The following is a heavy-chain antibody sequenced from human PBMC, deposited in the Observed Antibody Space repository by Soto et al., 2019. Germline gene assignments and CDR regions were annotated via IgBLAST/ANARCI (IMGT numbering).Heavy chain of an antibody. Sequence: SETLSLTCTVSGGSISSYYWSWIRQPPGKGLEWIGYIYYSGSTNYNPSLKSRVTISVDTSKNQFSLKLSSVTAADTAVYYCARGDVVVVAATPVYYYYGMDVWGQGTTVTVSS. CDR3: ARGDVVVVAATPVYYYYGMDV. J-gene: IGHJ6*02. D-gene: IGHD2-15*01. CDR2: IYYSGST. V-gene: IGHV4-59*01. CDR1: GGSISSYY.